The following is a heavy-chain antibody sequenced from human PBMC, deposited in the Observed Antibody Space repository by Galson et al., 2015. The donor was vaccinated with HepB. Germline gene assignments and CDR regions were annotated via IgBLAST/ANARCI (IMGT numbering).Heavy chain of an antibody. V-gene: IGHV1-69*04. D-gene: IGHD2-15*01. CDR3: ARDHCSGGSCYEGWFDP. Sequence: QSGAEVKKPGESLKISCKASGGTFSSYAISWVRQAPGQGLEWMGRIIPILGIANYAQKFQGRVTITADKSTSTAYMELSSLGSEDTAVYYCARDHCSGGSCYEGWFDPWGQGTLVTVSS. J-gene: IGHJ5*02. CDR1: GGTFSSYA. CDR2: IIPILGIA.